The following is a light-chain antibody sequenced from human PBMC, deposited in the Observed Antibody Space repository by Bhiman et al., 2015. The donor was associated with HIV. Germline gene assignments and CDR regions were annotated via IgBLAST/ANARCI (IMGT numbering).Light chain of an antibody. CDR1: SLRAFY. Sequence: SFELTQDPDVSVALGQTVTITCRGDSLRAFYASWYQQRPGQAPILVIHGDNNRPSGIPARFSGSISIDTASLTITGALAEDEADYYCCSRDRSGNHHVYFGGGTKVTVL. V-gene: IGLV3-19*01. CDR2: GDN. CDR3: CSRDRSGNHHVY. J-gene: IGLJ2*01.